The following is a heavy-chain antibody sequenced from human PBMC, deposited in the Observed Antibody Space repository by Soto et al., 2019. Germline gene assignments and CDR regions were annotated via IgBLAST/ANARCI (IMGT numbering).Heavy chain of an antibody. V-gene: IGHV1-69*02. CDR2: IIPILGIA. Sequence: PVKVSCRASVGAISIYTISRGRQAPGQGLEWMGRIIPILGIANYAQKFQGRVTITADKSTSTAYMELSSLRSEDTAVYYCASLRAYYHYMDVWGKGTTVTVSS. CDR1: VGAISIYT. CDR3: ASLRAYYHYMDV. J-gene: IGHJ6*03.